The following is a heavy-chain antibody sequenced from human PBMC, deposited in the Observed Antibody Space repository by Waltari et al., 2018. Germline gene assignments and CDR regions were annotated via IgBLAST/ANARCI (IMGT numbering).Heavy chain of an antibody. CDR1: GFTFSSYA. V-gene: IGHV3-23*01. CDR2: ISGSGGST. Sequence: EVQLLESGGGLVQPGGSLRLSCAASGFTFSSYAMSWVHQAPGKGLEWVSAISGSGGSTYSADSVKGLFTISRDNSKNTLYLPMNSLRAEATAVYYCAKGRKYFDYWGQGTLVTVSS. J-gene: IGHJ4*02. CDR3: AKGRKYFDY.